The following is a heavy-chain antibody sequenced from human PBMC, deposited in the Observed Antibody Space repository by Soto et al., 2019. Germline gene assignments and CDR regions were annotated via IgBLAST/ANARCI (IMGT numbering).Heavy chain of an antibody. CDR3: ATASYFMLRGVIYRYLDY. D-gene: IGHD3-10*01. Sequence: EVQLVESGGGVVQPGGSLRLSCAASGFTFDDYAMHWVRQAPGKGLDWVSGISWNSGSIGYADSVMGRFTISRDNAKNSLYLEMTSLGAEATALYDCATASYFMLRGVIYRYLDYRGQGTLVTASS. CDR1: GFTFDDYA. CDR2: ISWNSGSI. J-gene: IGHJ4*02. V-gene: IGHV3-9*01.